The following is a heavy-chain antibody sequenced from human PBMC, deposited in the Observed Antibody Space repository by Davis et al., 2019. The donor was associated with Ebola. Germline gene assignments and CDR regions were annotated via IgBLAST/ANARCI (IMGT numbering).Heavy chain of an antibody. V-gene: IGHV1-8*01. CDR2: MNPNSGNT. CDR3: SPDPVLTGKYV. D-gene: IGHD4/OR15-4a*01. CDR1: GYTFTSYD. Sequence: ASVKVSCKASGYTFTSYDINWVRQATGQGLEWMGWMNPNSGNTDYAQKFQGRVTMTRNTSISTAYMELSRLTSEDTAVYYCSPDPVLTGKYVWGQGTLVIVSS. J-gene: IGHJ4*02.